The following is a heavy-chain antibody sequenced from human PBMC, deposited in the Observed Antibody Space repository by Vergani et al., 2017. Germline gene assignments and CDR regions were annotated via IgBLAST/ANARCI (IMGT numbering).Heavy chain of an antibody. D-gene: IGHD6-13*01. CDR2: IYYSGVT. CDR1: GGSISSYY. CDR3: ARSGDSSSWYRLRRAFDI. J-gene: IGHJ3*02. Sequence: QVQLQESGPGLVKPSETLSLTCTVSGGSISSYYWSWIRHPPGKGLGWIGYIYYSGVTNYNPSLKSRVTISVDTSKNQFSLKLSSVTAADTAVYYCARSGDSSSWYRLRRAFDIWGQGTMVTVSS. V-gene: IGHV4-59*01.